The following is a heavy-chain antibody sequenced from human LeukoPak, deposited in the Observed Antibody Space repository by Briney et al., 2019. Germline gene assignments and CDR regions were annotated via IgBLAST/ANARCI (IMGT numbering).Heavy chain of an antibody. Sequence: ETPSLTCTVSGGSISSYYCSWIRQPPGKGLEWIGYIYYSGSTNYNPSLKSRVTISVDTSKNQFSLKLSSVTAADTAVYYCARGRWSGSYSGYFDYWGQGTLVTVSS. CDR1: GGSISSYY. V-gene: IGHV4-59*01. CDR3: ARGRWSGSYSGYFDY. D-gene: IGHD1-26*01. CDR2: IYYSGST. J-gene: IGHJ4*02.